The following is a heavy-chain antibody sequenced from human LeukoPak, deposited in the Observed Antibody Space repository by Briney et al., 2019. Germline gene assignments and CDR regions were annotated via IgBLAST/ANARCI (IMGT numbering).Heavy chain of an antibody. D-gene: IGHD6-13*01. CDR3: AREDIAAAVNFDY. CDR1: GYTFTGYY. V-gene: IGHV1-2*02. J-gene: IGHJ4*02. Sequence: GASVKVSCKASGYTFTGYYMHWVRQAPGQGLEWMGWINPNSGCTNYAQKFQGRVTMTRDTSISTAYMELSRLRSDDTAVYYCAREDIAAAVNFDYWGQGTLVTVSS. CDR2: INPNSGCT.